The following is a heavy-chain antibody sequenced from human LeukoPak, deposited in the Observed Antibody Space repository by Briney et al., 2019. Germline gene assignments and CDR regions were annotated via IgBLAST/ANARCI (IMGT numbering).Heavy chain of an antibody. Sequence: ASVKVSCKASGYTFTSYDINWVRQATGQGLEWIGWMNPNSGNTGYAQKFQGRVTMTRNTSISTAYMELSSLRSEDTAVYYCARGCGQQCAKWSSYYYMDVWGKGTTVTVSS. V-gene: IGHV1-8*01. J-gene: IGHJ6*03. D-gene: IGHD6-13*01. CDR3: ARGCGQQCAKWSSYYYMDV. CDR2: MNPNSGNT. CDR1: GYTFTSYD.